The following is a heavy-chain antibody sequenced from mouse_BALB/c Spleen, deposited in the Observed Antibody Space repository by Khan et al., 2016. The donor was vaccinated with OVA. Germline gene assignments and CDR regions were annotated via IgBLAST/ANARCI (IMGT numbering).Heavy chain of an antibody. Sequence: IQLVQSGAELVKPGASVKLSCTASGFNIKDTFMHWVKQRPEQGLEWIGRIDPANGNTKYDPKFQGKATITADTSSNTAYLQLSRLTSEDTAVYYCASSHYYGGTYAFAYGGQGTLVTVSA. CDR3: ASSHYYGGTYAFAY. D-gene: IGHD1-1*01. J-gene: IGHJ3*01. CDR1: GFNIKDTF. V-gene: IGHV14-3*02. CDR2: IDPANGNT.